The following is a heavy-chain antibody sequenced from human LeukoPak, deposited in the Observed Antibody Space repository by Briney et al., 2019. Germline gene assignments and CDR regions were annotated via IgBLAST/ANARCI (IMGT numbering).Heavy chain of an antibody. V-gene: IGHV1-69*04. J-gene: IGHJ4*02. D-gene: IGHD3-22*01. CDR3: ARGGYDSSGYRDY. CDR1: GGTFSSYA. Sequence: SVKVSCKASGGTFSSYAISWVRQAPGQGLEWMGRIIPILGIANYAQKFQGRVTITADKSTSTAYMELSSLRSEDTAVYYCARGGYDSSGYRDYWGQGTLVTVSS. CDR2: IIPILGIA.